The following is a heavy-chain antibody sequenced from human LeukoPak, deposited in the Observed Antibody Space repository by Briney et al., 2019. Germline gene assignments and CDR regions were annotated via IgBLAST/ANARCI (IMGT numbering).Heavy chain of an antibody. D-gene: IGHD3-22*01. Sequence: GGSLRLSCAASGFTFSSSAMNWVRQAPGQGLEWVSAISGSGGSTYYADSVQGRFTISRDNSKNTLYLQMNSLRAEDTAVYYCASPILVMVINGEEEDYWGQGTLVTVSS. CDR2: ISGSGGST. V-gene: IGHV3-23*01. CDR3: ASPILVMVINGEEEDY. CDR1: GFTFSSSA. J-gene: IGHJ4*02.